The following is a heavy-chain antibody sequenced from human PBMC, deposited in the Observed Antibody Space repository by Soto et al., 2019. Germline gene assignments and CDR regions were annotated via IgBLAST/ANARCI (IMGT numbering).Heavy chain of an antibody. CDR1: GGSIIRYY. J-gene: IGHJ4*02. CDR3: ARLGGYYQALDY. V-gene: IGHV4-59*08. Sequence: SEALSLTCTVSGGSIIRYYWSWIRQPPGKGLEWIGYIYYSGSTNYNPSLKSRVTISVDMSKNQFSLNLSSVTAADTAVYYCARLGGYYQALDYWGQGTLVTVS. D-gene: IGHD3-22*01. CDR2: IYYSGST.